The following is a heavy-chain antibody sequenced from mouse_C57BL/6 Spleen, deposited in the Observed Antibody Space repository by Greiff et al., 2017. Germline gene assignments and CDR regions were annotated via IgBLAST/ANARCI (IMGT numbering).Heavy chain of an antibody. D-gene: IGHD1-1*01. CDR3: TSPYYYGSGYFDY. V-gene: IGHV6-3*01. CDR2: IRLKSDNYAT. CDR1: GFTFSNYW. J-gene: IGHJ2*01. Sequence: EVKVEESGGGLVQPGGSMKLSCVASGFTFSNYWMNWVRQSPEKGLEWVAQIRLKSDNYATHYAESVKGRFTISRDDSKSSVYLQMNNLRAEDTGIYYCTSPYYYGSGYFDYWGQGTTLTVSS.